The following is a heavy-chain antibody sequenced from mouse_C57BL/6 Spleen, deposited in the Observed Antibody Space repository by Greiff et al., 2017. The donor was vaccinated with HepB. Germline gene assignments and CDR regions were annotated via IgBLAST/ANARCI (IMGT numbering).Heavy chain of an antibody. V-gene: IGHV2-2*01. CDR2: IWSGGST. CDR3: ARPPPYDYEGYAMDY. Sequence: VQRVESGPGLVQPSQSLSITCTVSGFSLTSYGVHWVRQSTGKGLEWLGVIWSGGSTDYNAAFISRLSIRKDTSKSQVFFKMNSLEADDTAIYYCARPPPYDYEGYAMDYWGQGTAVTVSS. D-gene: IGHD2-4*01. J-gene: IGHJ4*01. CDR1: GFSLTSYG.